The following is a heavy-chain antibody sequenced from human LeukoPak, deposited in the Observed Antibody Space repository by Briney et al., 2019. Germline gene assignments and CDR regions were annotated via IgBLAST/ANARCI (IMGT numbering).Heavy chain of an antibody. CDR3: AKGLGKATVTPLGY. Sequence: GGSLRLSCAASGFTFSSDSMNWVRQAPGKGLEWVSSISSSSSYIYYADSVKGRFTISRDNAKNSLYLQMDSLRAEDTAVYYCAKGLGKATVTPLGYWGQGTLVTVSS. V-gene: IGHV3-21*04. CDR1: GFTFSSDS. CDR2: ISSSSSYI. D-gene: IGHD4-11*01. J-gene: IGHJ4*02.